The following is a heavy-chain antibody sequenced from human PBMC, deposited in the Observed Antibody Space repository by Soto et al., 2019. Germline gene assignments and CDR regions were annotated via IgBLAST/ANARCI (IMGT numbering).Heavy chain of an antibody. V-gene: IGHV1-18*01. CDR2: ISAYNGNT. Sequence: QVQLVQSGAEVKKPGASVKVSCKASGYTFTSYGISWVRQAPGQGLEWMGWISAYNGNTNYAQKLQGRVTMTTDTSTSTAYMELRSLRSDDTAVYYCARFQHLTGFDCLWVAGYCMDVWGQGTTVTVSS. CDR1: GYTFTSYG. D-gene: IGHD3-9*01. CDR3: ARFQHLTGFDCLWVAGYCMDV. J-gene: IGHJ6*02.